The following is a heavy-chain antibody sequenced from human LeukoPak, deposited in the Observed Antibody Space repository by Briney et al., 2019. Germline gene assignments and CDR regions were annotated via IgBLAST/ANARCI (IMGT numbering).Heavy chain of an antibody. V-gene: IGHV3-21*04. Sequence: GGSLRLSCAAPGITFSNYNMNWVRQAPGKGLEWISSITSSSSYTFYADSVKGRFTISRDNAKNSLYLQMNSLRAEDTAVYYCAKAVAGNYYYYYYMDVWGKGTTVTVSS. CDR2: ITSSSSYT. J-gene: IGHJ6*03. CDR3: AKAVAGNYYYYYYMDV. D-gene: IGHD6-19*01. CDR1: GITFSNYN.